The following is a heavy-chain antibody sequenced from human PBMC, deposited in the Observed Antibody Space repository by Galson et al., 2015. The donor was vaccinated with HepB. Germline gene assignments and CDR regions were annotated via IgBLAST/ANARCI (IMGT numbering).Heavy chain of an antibody. J-gene: IGHJ3*02. Sequence: SLRLSCAASGFTFSSYSMNWVRQAPGKGLEWVSSISSSRSYLYYADSVKGQFTISRDDAKNSRYLQMNSLRAGDTAVYYCARGYNDILTDWDAFDIWGQGTMVTVSS. V-gene: IGHV3-21*01. CDR2: ISSSRSYL. D-gene: IGHD3-9*01. CDR1: GFTFSSYS. CDR3: ARGYNDILTDWDAFDI.